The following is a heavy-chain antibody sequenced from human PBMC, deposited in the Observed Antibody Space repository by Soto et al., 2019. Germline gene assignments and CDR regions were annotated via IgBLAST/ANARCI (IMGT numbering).Heavy chain of an antibody. J-gene: IGHJ4*02. CDR1: GFTFNKYW. D-gene: IGHD3-16*01. V-gene: IGHV3-7*03. Sequence: PGGSLRLSCAASGFTFNKYWMSWVRQAPGKGLEWVANIKEDGDQTYYVDSVKGRFTISRDNAKNSLYLQMNTLRAEDTAVYFCARVKRSSTYRDFDSWGQGTLVTV. CDR2: IKEDGDQT. CDR3: ARVKRSSTYRDFDS.